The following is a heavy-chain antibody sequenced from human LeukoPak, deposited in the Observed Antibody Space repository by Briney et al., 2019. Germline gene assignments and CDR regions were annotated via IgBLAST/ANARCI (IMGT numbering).Heavy chain of an antibody. CDR1: GFIFSDYY. Sequence: PGGSLRLSCAASGFIFSDYYMSWIRQAPGKGLEWISYISNGGSAIYYADSVKGRFTMSRDNANNSLYLQLNSLRAGDTAVYYCARDRLPYYDNSGESSFDYWGQGTLVTVSS. J-gene: IGHJ4*02. CDR2: ISNGGSAI. CDR3: ARDRLPYYDNSGESSFDY. V-gene: IGHV3-11*01. D-gene: IGHD3-22*01.